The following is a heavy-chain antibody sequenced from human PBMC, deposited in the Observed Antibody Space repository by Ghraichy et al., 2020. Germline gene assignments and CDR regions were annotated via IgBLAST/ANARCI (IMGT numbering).Heavy chain of an antibody. CDR3: ARPIRGADGFDL. Sequence: GGSLRLSCAASGITFNNYWMYWVRQAPGKGLVWVSRINGDGRKTDFADSVRGRFTISRDNAKNTLDLQMNSLRADDTAVYYCARPIRGADGFDLWGQGTMVTVSS. CDR1: GITFNNYW. CDR2: INGDGRKT. V-gene: IGHV3-74*01. D-gene: IGHD3-3*01. J-gene: IGHJ3*01.